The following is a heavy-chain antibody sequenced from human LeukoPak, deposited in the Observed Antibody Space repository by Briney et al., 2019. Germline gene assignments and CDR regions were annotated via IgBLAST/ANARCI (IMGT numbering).Heavy chain of an antibody. V-gene: IGHV3-66*01. CDR2: IYDGGST. J-gene: IGHJ4*02. Sequence: HPGGSLRLSCAASEFTISYNYMSWVRQAPEKGLEWVSIIYDGGSTYYADSVRGRFTISRDNSKNTLYLQMNSLRAEDTAVYYCARGNCESCYLGVWYYFDYWGQGTLVTVSS. CDR1: EFTISYNY. D-gene: IGHD3-10*01. CDR3: ARGNCESCYLGVWYYFDY.